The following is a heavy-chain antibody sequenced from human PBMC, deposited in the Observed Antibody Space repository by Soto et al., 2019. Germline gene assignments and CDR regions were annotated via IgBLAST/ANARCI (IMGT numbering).Heavy chain of an antibody. V-gene: IGHV4-34*01. CDR3: ARRHYDFWSGYLYYYYGMDV. CDR2: INHSGST. Sequence: PSETLSHTCAVYGGSFSGYYWSWIRQPPGKGLEWIGEINHSGSTNYNPSLKSRVTISVDTSKNQFSLKLSSVTAADTAVYYCARRHYDFWSGYLYYYYGMDVWGQGTTVT. CDR1: GGSFSGYY. D-gene: IGHD3-3*01. J-gene: IGHJ6*02.